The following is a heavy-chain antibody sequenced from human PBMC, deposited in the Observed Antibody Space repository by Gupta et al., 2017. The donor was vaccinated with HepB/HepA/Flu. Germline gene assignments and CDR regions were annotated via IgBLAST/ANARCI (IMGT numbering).Heavy chain of an antibody. CDR3: ARRVDYYDSSGYLDPYYFDY. V-gene: IGHV1-3*01. CDR2: INAGNGNT. D-gene: IGHD3-22*01. J-gene: IGHJ4*02. CDR1: GYTFTSYA. Sequence: QVQLVQSGAEVKKPGASVKVSCKASGYTFTSYAMHWVRQAPGQRLEWMGWINAGNGNTKYSQKFQGRVTITRDTSASTAYMELSSLRSEDTAVYYCARRVDYYDSSGYLDPYYFDYWGQGTLVTVSS.